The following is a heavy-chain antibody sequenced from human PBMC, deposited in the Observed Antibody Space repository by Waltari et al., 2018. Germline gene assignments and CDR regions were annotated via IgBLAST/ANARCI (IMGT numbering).Heavy chain of an antibody. J-gene: IGHJ5*02. CDR1: GDSLTSDIYY. D-gene: IGHD2-21*01. CDR3: ARQGYCGGDCYSDT. Sequence: QLQLQESGPGLVTPSETLSLTCTVSGDSLTSDIYYWGWIRQPPGKGLEWIATISYRGATYYSPSLKSRVIISIDTSKNQFSLKVTSVTAADTAVYYCARQGYCGGDCYSDTWGQGTLVTVSP. CDR2: ISYRGAT. V-gene: IGHV4-39*01.